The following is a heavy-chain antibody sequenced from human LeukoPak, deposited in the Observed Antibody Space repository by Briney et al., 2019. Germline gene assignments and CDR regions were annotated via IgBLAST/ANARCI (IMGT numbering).Heavy chain of an antibody. D-gene: IGHD1-26*01. CDR2: IKSKTDGGTT. J-gene: IGHJ4*02. V-gene: IGHV3-15*01. CDR1: GFTFSNAW. Sequence: PGGSLRLSCAASGFTFSNAWMSWVRQAPGKGLEWVGRIKSKTDGGTTDYAAPVKGRFTISRDDSKNTLYLQMNSLKTEDTAVYYCTTEVIAVVSGSYYEESTAYYWGQGTLVTVSS. CDR3: TTEVIAVVSGSYYEESTAYY.